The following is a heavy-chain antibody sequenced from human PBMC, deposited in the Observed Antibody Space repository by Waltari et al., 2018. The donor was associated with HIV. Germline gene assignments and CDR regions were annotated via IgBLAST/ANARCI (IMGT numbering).Heavy chain of an antibody. CDR3: ARDGRYSSSPNYDY. D-gene: IGHD6-13*01. CDR2: IYYSVST. CDR1: GGSISRGDSY. J-gene: IGHJ4*02. Sequence: QVQLQESGTGLVKPSQTLSLTCTLPGGSISRGDSYRSWMRQPPGKGLEWIGYIYYSVSTYYNPSRKSRVTISVDTSKNQFSLKLSSVTAADTAVYYCARDGRYSSSPNYDYWGQGTLVTVSS. V-gene: IGHV4-30-4*01.